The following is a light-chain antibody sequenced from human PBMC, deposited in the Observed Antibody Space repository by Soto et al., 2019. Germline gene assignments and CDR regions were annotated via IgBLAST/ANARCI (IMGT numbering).Light chain of an antibody. V-gene: IGKV1-5*01. CDR2: DAS. CDR1: QSISSW. Sequence: DIQMTQSPSTLSASVGDRVTITCRASQSISSWLAWYQQKPGKAPKLLIYDASSLESGVPSRFSGSGSGTEFTLTISSPQPDDFATYYCQQDNSSSWTFGQGTKVEIK. J-gene: IGKJ1*01. CDR3: QQDNSSSWT.